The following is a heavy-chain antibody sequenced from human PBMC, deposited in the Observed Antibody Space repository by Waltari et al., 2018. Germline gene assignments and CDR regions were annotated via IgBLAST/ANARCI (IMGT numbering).Heavy chain of an antibody. J-gene: IGHJ4*02. CDR2: IYYSGST. D-gene: IGHD2-2*01. CDR1: GGSIRSSSYY. Sequence: QLQLQESGPGLVKPSETLSLTCTVPGGSIRSSSYYWGWIRQPPGKGLEWIGSIYYSGSTYYNPSLKSRVTISVDTSKNQFSLKLSSVTAADTAVYYCARFPVYDCSSTSCYDGLIDYWGQGTLVTVSS. CDR3: ARFPVYDCSSTSCYDGLIDY. V-gene: IGHV4-39*01.